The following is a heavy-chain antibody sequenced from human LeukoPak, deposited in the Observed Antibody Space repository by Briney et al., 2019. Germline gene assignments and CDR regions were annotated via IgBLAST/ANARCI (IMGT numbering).Heavy chain of an antibody. CDR2: ISYDGSNK. Sequence: GGPLRLPCAASGFPFSSFGMHWLRQAPGKGREWVAVISYDGSNKYYADSMKGRFTIYRDNYKISLYLKMNSVRAEDTDVYYCAKDVGVSVDSVIIDYWGQGNLVTVSS. CDR1: GFPFSSFG. D-gene: IGHD5-18*01. V-gene: IGHV3-30*18. J-gene: IGHJ4*02. CDR3: AKDVGVSVDSVIIDY.